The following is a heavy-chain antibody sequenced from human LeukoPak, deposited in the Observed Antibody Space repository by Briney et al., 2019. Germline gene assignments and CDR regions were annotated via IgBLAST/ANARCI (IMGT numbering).Heavy chain of an antibody. CDR3: ARSVLYYYDSSGYPTDY. D-gene: IGHD3-22*01. J-gene: IGHJ4*02. Sequence: SETLSLTCAVSGGSISSSSYYWGWIRQPPGKGLEWIRSIYCSGSTYYNPSLKSRVTISVDTSESQFSLKLSSVTAADTAVYYCARSVLYYYDSSGYPTDYWGQGTLVTVSS. CDR1: GGSISSSSYY. V-gene: IGHV4-39*01. CDR2: IYCSGST.